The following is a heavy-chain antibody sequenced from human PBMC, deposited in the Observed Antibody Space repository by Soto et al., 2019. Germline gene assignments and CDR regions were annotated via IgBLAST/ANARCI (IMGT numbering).Heavy chain of an antibody. J-gene: IGHJ3*02. Sequence: QVQLVQSGAEVKKPGSSVKVSCKASGGTFSSYAISWVRQAPGQGLEWMGGIIPIFGTANYAQKFQGRVTITAAESTSTAYMELRSLRYEATAVYYCARVRNGIGGATASAAFDIWGQGTMVTVSS. CDR1: GGTFSSYA. CDR3: ARVRNGIGGATASAAFDI. D-gene: IGHD1-26*01. V-gene: IGHV1-69*12. CDR2: IIPIFGTA.